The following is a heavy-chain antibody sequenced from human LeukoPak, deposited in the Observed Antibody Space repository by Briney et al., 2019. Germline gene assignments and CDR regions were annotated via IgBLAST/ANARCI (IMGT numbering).Heavy chain of an antibody. CDR3: ARDNYGSGSYYKAYYYYYYMDV. J-gene: IGHJ6*03. CDR1: GGSISSYY. CDR2: IYTSGST. Sequence: SETLSLTCTVSGGSISSYYWSWIRQPAGKGLEWIGRIYTSGSTNYNPSLKSRVTMSVDTSKNQFSLKLSSVTAADTAMYYCARDNYGSGSYYKAYYYYYYMDVWGKGTTVTISS. D-gene: IGHD3-10*01. V-gene: IGHV4-4*07.